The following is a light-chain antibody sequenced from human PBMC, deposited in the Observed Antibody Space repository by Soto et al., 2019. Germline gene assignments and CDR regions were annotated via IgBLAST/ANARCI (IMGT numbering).Light chain of an antibody. CDR1: QDITNY. CDR2: EAT. CDR3: QQYYSYPYT. V-gene: IGKV1-16*01. Sequence: DIQMTQSPSSLSASVGDRVTITCRASQDITNYVAWFQQKPGRAPKSLIYEATTLLIGVPSPFSGRRSGTDFTLTISSLQPEDFATYYCQQYYSYPYTFGQGTKVEI. J-gene: IGKJ2*01.